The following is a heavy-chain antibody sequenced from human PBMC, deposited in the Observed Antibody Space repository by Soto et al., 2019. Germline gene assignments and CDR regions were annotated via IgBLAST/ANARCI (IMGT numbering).Heavy chain of an antibody. D-gene: IGHD3-22*01. J-gene: IGHJ4*02. CDR1: GFTFSSYG. V-gene: IGHV3-30*18. CDR3: AKDYYDSSGEFYYFDY. CDR2: ISYDRSNK. Sequence: GGSLRLSCAASGFTFSSYGMHWVRQAPGKGLEWVAVISYDRSNKYYADSVKGRFTISRDNSKNTLYLQMNSLRAEDTAVYYCAKDYYDSSGEFYYFDYWGQGTLVTVSS.